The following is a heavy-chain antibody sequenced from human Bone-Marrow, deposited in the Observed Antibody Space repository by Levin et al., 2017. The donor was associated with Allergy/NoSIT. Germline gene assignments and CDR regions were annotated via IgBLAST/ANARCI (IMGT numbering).Heavy chain of an antibody. CDR2: IYYTGPT. CDR3: ARIRNAGGKGWFDT. J-gene: IGHJ5*02. D-gene: IGHD4-23*01. CDR1: GDSIRTGHYY. Sequence: SQTLSLTCTVSGDSIRTGHYYWSWIRQHPGKGLEWIGHIYYTGPTYYNPSLRSRLSISVDTSENQFSLKLTSLTAADTAVYYCARIRNAGGKGWFDTWGQGTLVTVSS. V-gene: IGHV4-31*03.